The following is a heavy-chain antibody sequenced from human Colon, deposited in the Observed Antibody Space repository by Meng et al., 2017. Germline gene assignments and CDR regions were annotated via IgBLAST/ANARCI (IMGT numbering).Heavy chain of an antibody. CDR3: ASRGFSYGYVSF. Sequence: GQLPESGPGLVKPWGTLSLTYAVSVGSLSNSNWWSWVRQSTGKGLEWIGEIYHSGNTNYNPSLKSRVTISVDKSKNQFSLKVSSVTAADTAVYYCASRGFSYGYVSFWGQGTLVTVSS. CDR2: IYHSGNT. V-gene: IGHV4-4*02. D-gene: IGHD5-18*01. J-gene: IGHJ4*02. CDR1: VGSLSNSNW.